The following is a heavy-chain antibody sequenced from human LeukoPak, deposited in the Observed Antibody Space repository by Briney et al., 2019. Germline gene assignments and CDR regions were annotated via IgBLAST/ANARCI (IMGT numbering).Heavy chain of an antibody. V-gene: IGHV3-23*01. CDR3: AKDMYQLLNEFDY. D-gene: IGHD2-2*01. Sequence: GGSLRLSCAASGFTFSTYAMSWVRQAPVKVLEWVSAISGSGGSTYYADSVKGRFTISRDNSKNTLYLQMNSLRAEDTAVYYCAKDMYQLLNEFDYWGQGTLVTVSS. CDR1: GFTFSTYA. J-gene: IGHJ4*02. CDR2: ISGSGGST.